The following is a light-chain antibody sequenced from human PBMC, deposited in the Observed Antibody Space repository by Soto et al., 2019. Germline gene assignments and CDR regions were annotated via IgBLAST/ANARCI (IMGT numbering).Light chain of an antibody. CDR2: GNS. CDR3: QSYDSRLSAVV. CDR1: SSNIGADYD. V-gene: IGLV1-40*01. Sequence: SVLTQPPSVSGAPGQRVTISCTGSSSNIGADYDVHWYQQLPGTAPKLLIYGNSNRPSGVPDRFSGSKSGTSASLAITGLQAEDEADYYCQSYDSRLSAVVFGGGTKLTVL. J-gene: IGLJ3*02.